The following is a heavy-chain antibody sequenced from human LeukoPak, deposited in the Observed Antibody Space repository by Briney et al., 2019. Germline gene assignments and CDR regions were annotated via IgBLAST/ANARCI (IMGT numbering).Heavy chain of an antibody. CDR3: ARGGDSSGWSDYFDY. D-gene: IGHD6-19*01. V-gene: IGHV1-2*02. Sequence: ASVKVSCKASGYTFTGYYMHWVRQAPGQGLEWMGWINPNSGGTNYAQKFQGRDTMTRDTSISTAYMELSRLRSDDTAVYYCARGGDSSGWSDYFDYWGQGTLVTVSS. J-gene: IGHJ4*02. CDR1: GYTFTGYY. CDR2: INPNSGGT.